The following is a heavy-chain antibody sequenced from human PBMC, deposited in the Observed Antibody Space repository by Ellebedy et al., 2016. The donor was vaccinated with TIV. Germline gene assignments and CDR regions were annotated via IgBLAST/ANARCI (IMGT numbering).Heavy chain of an antibody. Sequence: AASVKVSCKASGYTFTGYGICWVRQAPGQGLEWMGWISTYNGNTNFAQKVQGRVTMTTDTSTSTAYMDLRSLRSDETAVYYCARARSGSGSYYNYFGMDVWGQGTTVTVSS. V-gene: IGHV1-18*04. D-gene: IGHD1-26*01. CDR2: ISTYNGNT. CDR1: GYTFTGYG. J-gene: IGHJ6*02. CDR3: ARARSGSGSYYNYFGMDV.